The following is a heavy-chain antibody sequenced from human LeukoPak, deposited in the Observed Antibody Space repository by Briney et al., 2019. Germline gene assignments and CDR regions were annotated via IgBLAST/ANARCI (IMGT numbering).Heavy chain of an antibody. CDR2: IGSPGRT. V-gene: IGHV3-13*01. D-gene: IGHD1-26*01. J-gene: IGHJ3*02. Sequence: GGSLRLSCAVSGFSIDNHDMHWVRQAPGKGLEWVSAIGSPGRTYYPDSVKGRFTISRENGKNSLYLQVNSLRAGDTAVYYCARVFSSKLRDAFDIWGQGTMVTVSS. CDR1: GFSIDNHD. CDR3: ARVFSSKLRDAFDI.